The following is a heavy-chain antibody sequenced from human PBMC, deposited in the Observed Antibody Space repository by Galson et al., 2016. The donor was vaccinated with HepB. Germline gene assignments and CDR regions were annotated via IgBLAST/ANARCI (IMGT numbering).Heavy chain of an antibody. CDR2: IHHSGST. J-gene: IGHJ4*02. CDR1: GFSISSGFF. V-gene: IGHV4-38-2*02. CDR3: ARDGGDGATTSDY. D-gene: IGHD1-26*01. Sequence: SETLSLTCAVSGFSISSGFFWGWIRQPPGKGLEWIGSIHHSGSTYYNPSLKSRVTISVDTSKNQFSLKVTSVTAADTAVYHCARDGGDGATTSDYWGQGTLVTVSS.